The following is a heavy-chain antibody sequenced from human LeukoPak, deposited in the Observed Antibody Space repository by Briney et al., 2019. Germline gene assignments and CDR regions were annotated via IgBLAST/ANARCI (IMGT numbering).Heavy chain of an antibody. J-gene: IGHJ4*02. CDR2: ISSGGGSP. V-gene: IGHV3-23*01. D-gene: IGHD2-15*01. CDR1: GFTFSSYA. CDR3: AKRDCSGGSCRTTTFDY. Sequence: GASLRLSCAASGFTFSSYAVSWVRQAPGKGLEWVSAISSGGGSPYYADSVKGRFTISRDNSKNTVYLQMNSLRAEDTAVYYCAKRDCSGGSCRTTTFDYWGQGTLVTVSS.